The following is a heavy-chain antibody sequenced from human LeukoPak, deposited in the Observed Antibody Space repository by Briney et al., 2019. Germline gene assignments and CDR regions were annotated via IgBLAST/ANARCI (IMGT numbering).Heavy chain of an antibody. CDR1: GFTFSSYA. J-gene: IGHJ4*02. CDR2: IRYDGSNK. Sequence: PGGSLRLSCAASGFTFSSYAMHWVRQAPGKGLEWVTFIRYDGSNKYYADSVKGRFTISRDNSKNTLYLQMNSLRAEDTAVYYCARDLGELLSALGYWGQGTLVTVSS. D-gene: IGHD1-26*01. CDR3: ARDLGELLSALGY. V-gene: IGHV3-30*02.